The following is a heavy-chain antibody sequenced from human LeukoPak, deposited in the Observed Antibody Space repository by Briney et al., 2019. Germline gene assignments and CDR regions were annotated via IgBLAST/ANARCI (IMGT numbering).Heavy chain of an antibody. Sequence: PSETLSLTCTVSGGSINFYYWSWIRQPPGKGLEWIGYIYYSGSTNYNPSLMSRVTISVDTSKNQLSLKLTSVTAADTAVYYCARLGYSSGWTEYYGMDVWGQGTTVTVSS. V-gene: IGHV4-59*08. J-gene: IGHJ6*02. CDR1: GGSINFYY. CDR2: IYYSGST. D-gene: IGHD6-19*01. CDR3: ARLGYSSGWTEYYGMDV.